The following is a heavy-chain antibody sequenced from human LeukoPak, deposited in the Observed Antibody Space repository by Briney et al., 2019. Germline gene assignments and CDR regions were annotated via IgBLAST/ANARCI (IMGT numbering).Heavy chain of an antibody. D-gene: IGHD2-8*01. CDR3: AKDRGYCTNGVCYRYFDY. CDR2: ISGSGGST. CDR1: GFTFSSYA. Sequence: PGGSLRLSCAASGFTFSSYAMSWVRQAPGKGLEWVSAISGSGGSTYYADSVKGRFTISRDNSKNTLYLQMNSLRAEDTAVYYCAKDRGYCTNGVCYRYFDYWGQGTLVTVSS. V-gene: IGHV3-23*01. J-gene: IGHJ4*02.